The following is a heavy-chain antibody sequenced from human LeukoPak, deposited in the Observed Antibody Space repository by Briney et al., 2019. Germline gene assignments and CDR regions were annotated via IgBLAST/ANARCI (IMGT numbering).Heavy chain of an antibody. J-gene: IGHJ5*02. V-gene: IGHV4-59*01. CDR1: GGSISSYY. D-gene: IGHD2-15*01. CDR2: IHSSGNT. CDR3: GRAGRYCSGGGCYGENWFDP. Sequence: SETLSLTCTVSGGSISSYYWNWIRQPPGKGLEWLGYIHSSGNTRYNPSVRSRVTMSVDTSKNQFSLKLSSVTAADTAVYYCGRAGRYCSGGGCYGENWFDPWGQGTLVTVSS.